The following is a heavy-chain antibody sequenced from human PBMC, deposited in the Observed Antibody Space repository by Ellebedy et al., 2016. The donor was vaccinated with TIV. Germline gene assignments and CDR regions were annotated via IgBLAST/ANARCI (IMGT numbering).Heavy chain of an antibody. CDR2: IDPSDSYT. Sequence: GESLKISXQGSGYRFTTYWTNWVRQMPGKGLEWMGTIDPSDSYTNYSPSIQGHVSISVDKSITTAYLQWSSLKASDTAMYYCARQSEGEALDFWGQGTLVTVSS. CDR3: ARQSEGEALDF. D-gene: IGHD3-16*01. V-gene: IGHV5-10-1*01. CDR1: GYRFTTYW. J-gene: IGHJ4*02.